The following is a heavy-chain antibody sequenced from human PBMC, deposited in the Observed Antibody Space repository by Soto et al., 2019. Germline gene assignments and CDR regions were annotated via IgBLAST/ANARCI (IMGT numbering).Heavy chain of an antibody. CDR2: ISYDGSNK. Sequence: PVGSLRLSCAACGFTFISYGMHWVLQAPGKGLEWVAVISYDGSNKYYADSVKGRFTISRDNSKNTLYLQMNSLRAEDPAVYYCAKDFACTAPTYYFDYWSQGALVTVSS. CDR3: AKDFACTAPTYYFDY. V-gene: IGHV3-30*18. D-gene: IGHD5-18*01. CDR1: GFTFISYG. J-gene: IGHJ4*02.